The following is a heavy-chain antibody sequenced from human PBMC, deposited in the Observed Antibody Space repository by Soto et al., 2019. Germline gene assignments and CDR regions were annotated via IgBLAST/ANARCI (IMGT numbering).Heavy chain of an antibody. Sequence: SETLSLTCAVFSGSFTDHYWTWVRQSPGKGLEWIGEINQSGSTDYNPSLKSRVTLSLDTSKNQFSLKLSSVTAADTAVYYCARWGHSSGSYGMDVWGQGTTVTVSS. CDR1: SGSFTDHY. D-gene: IGHD6-19*01. CDR3: ARWGHSSGSYGMDV. V-gene: IGHV4-34*01. J-gene: IGHJ6*02. CDR2: INQSGST.